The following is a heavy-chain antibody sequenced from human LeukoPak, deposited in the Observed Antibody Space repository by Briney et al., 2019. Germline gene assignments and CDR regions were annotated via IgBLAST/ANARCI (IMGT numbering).Heavy chain of an antibody. D-gene: IGHD3-10*01. J-gene: IGHJ4*02. Sequence: GGSLRLSCAASGFTFSNYAMSWVRQAPGKGLEWVSAISGSAGSTYYADSVKGRFTISRDNSKNTLYLQMDSLRAEDTAVYYCAKGKTTGGGPGYYFDYWGQGTLVTASS. CDR3: AKGKTTGGGPGYYFDY. V-gene: IGHV3-23*01. CDR2: ISGSAGST. CDR1: GFTFSNYA.